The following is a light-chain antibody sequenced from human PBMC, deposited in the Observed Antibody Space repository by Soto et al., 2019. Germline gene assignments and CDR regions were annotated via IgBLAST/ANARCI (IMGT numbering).Light chain of an antibody. V-gene: IGKV3-11*01. Sequence: EIVLTQSPSTLSLSPGRRATLCCRASQSVNTYLAWYQQNPGQAPRIIIHDASNRATGIPARFSGSASGTDFTLTISSLETEDFAVYYCHQRSNWPLTFGGGTKVDTK. CDR2: DAS. CDR3: HQRSNWPLT. CDR1: QSVNTY. J-gene: IGKJ4*01.